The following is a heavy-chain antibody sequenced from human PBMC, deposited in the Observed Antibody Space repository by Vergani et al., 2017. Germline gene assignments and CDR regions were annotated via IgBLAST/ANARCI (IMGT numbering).Heavy chain of an antibody. J-gene: IGHJ6*03. CDR2: ISYDGSNK. V-gene: IGHV3-30-3*01. CDR1: GFTFSSYA. Sequence: QVQLVESGGGVVQPGRSLRLSCAASGFTFSSYAMHWVRQAPGKGLEWVAVISYDGSNKYYADSVKGRFTISRDNSKNTLYLQMNSLRAEDTAVYYCAKVHLSTPRHLQGAGYYYYYMDVWGKGTTVTVSS. CDR3: AKVHLSTPRHLQGAGYYYYYMDV. D-gene: IGHD3-3*02.